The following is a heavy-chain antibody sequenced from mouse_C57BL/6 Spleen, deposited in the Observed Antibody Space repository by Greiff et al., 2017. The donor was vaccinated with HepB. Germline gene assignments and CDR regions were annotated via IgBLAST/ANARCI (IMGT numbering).Heavy chain of an antibody. CDR2: ISSGSSTI. J-gene: IGHJ3*01. CDR3: ARRDGYYWFAY. V-gene: IGHV5-17*01. Sequence: EVKVVESGGGLVKPGGSLKLSCAASGFTFSDYGMHWVRQAPEKGLEWVAYISSGSSTIYYADTVKGRFTISRDNAKNTLFLQMTSLRSEDTAMYYCARRDGYYWFAYWGQGTLVTVSA. CDR1: GFTFSDYG. D-gene: IGHD2-3*01.